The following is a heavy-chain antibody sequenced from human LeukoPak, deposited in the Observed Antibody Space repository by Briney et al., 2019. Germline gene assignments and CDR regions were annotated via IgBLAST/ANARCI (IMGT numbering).Heavy chain of an antibody. CDR3: ARGTDVTPIGGYYSFVS. CDR2: VSDTGRA. J-gene: IGHJ4*02. Sequence: PSETLSLTCTVSGGSITSYYWTWIRQPAGKGLEWIGRVSDTGRAYYNPSLESRVTISLDTSNNRFSLKVTSVTAADTAVYYCARGTDVTPIGGYYSFVSWGEGALVSVSS. V-gene: IGHV4-4*07. CDR1: GGSITSYY. D-gene: IGHD5-12*01.